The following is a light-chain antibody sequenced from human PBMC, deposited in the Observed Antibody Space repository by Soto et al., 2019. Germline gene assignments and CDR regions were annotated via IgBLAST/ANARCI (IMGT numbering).Light chain of an antibody. Sequence: EIVMTQSPATLSVSPGERATLSCRASQSVSSNLAWYQQKPGQAPRLLIYGASTRATGIPARFSGSGPGTEFTLTISRLQSEDFAVYYCQQYNNWPPWTFGQGTKVEIK. J-gene: IGKJ1*01. CDR3: QQYNNWPPWT. V-gene: IGKV3-15*01. CDR1: QSVSSN. CDR2: GAS.